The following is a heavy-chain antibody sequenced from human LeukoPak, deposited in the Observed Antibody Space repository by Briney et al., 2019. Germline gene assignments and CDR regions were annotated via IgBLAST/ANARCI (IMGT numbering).Heavy chain of an antibody. D-gene: IGHD3-22*01. Sequence: QPGRSLRLSCAASGFTFSSYAMHWVRQAPGKGLEWVAVISYDGSNKYYADSVKGRFTISRDNSKNTLYLRMNSLRAEDTAVYYCARDLSYDSSGYYPPGYWGQGTLVTVSS. CDR1: GFTFSSYA. V-gene: IGHV3-30*01. CDR3: ARDLSYDSSGYYPPGY. J-gene: IGHJ4*02. CDR2: ISYDGSNK.